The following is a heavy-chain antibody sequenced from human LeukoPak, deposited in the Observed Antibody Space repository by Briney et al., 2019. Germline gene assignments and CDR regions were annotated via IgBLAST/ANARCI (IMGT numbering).Heavy chain of an antibody. CDR3: ARHYYGDVYYFDF. Sequence: PSETLSLTCTVTDGSISDWYWSWIRQSPGKGLDWIAYFYYSGTSRYNPSLKSRVTVSGDTSKNQFSLKLTSVTAADTAVYYCARHYYGDVYYFDFWGQGTLVTVSS. CDR1: DGSISDWY. D-gene: IGHD4-17*01. V-gene: IGHV4-59*08. J-gene: IGHJ4*02. CDR2: FYYSGTS.